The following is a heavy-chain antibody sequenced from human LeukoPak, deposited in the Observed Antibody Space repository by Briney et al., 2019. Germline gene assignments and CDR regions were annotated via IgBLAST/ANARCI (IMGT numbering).Heavy chain of an antibody. CDR1: GFTFGSYW. Sequence: PGGSLRLSCAAYGFTFGSYWMSWVRQAPGKGPEGVANIKQDGSEIYYVDSVKGRFTISRDNAKNSLFLQMNSLRVGDTAVYFCARKAGYDSSGDYGFDYWGQGTLVTVSS. V-gene: IGHV3-7*01. CDR3: ARKAGYDSSGDYGFDY. CDR2: IKQDGSEI. J-gene: IGHJ4*02. D-gene: IGHD3-22*01.